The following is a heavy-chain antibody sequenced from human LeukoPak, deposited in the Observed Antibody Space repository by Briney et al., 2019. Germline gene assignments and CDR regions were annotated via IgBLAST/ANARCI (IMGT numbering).Heavy chain of an antibody. D-gene: IGHD3-10*01. J-gene: IGHJ5*02. Sequence: GGSLRLSCAASGFTFSSYAVSWVRQAPGKGLEWVSGTSGRGDSTYYADSVKGRVTISRDNSKNTLYLQMNSLRAEDTAIYYCARGPQFSGPGWFDPWGQGTLVTVSS. V-gene: IGHV3-23*01. CDR1: GFTFSSYA. CDR2: TSGRGDST. CDR3: ARGPQFSGPGWFDP.